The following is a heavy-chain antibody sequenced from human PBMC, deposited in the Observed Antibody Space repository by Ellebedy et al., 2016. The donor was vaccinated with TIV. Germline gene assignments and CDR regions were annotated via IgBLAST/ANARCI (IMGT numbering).Heavy chain of an antibody. V-gene: IGHV3-9*01. CDR3: AKSASGSGRYPFDY. D-gene: IGHD6-19*01. CDR1: GFTFEDYA. CDR2: VSWNSDSI. J-gene: IGHJ4*02. Sequence: PGGSLRLSCAASGFTFEDYAMHRVRQAPGKGLEWVSGVSWNSDSIVYADSVKGRFTISRDSAKNSLYLQMNSLRAEDTALYYCAKSASGSGRYPFDYWGQGTLVTVSS.